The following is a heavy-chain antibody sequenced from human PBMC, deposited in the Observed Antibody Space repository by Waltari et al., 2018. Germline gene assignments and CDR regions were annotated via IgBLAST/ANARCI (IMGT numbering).Heavy chain of an antibody. Sequence: QLQLQESGPGLVKPSETLSLTCTVSGGSISSSSYYWGWIRQPPGKGLEWIGSIYYSGGTYYNPSLKSRVTISVDTSKNQFSLKLSSVTAADTAVYYCARVQGYSKSIRYYYGMDVWGQGTTVTVSS. J-gene: IGHJ6*02. CDR2: IYYSGGT. V-gene: IGHV4-39*07. CDR1: GGSISSSSYY. CDR3: ARVQGYSKSIRYYYGMDV. D-gene: IGHD4-4*01.